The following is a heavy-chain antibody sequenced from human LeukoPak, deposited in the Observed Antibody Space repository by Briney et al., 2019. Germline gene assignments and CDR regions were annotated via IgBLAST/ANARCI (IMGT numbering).Heavy chain of an antibody. V-gene: IGHV4-4*07. D-gene: IGHD3-10*01. J-gene: IGHJ4*02. CDR3: ARDLSGSLYFDY. CDR1: GASISSYY. Sequence: SEALSLTCTVSGASISSYYYNWIRQTAGRGLEWIGRLYISGSTDYNPSLKSRVTISVDTSNNQFSLNLNSVTAADTAVYFCARDLSGSLYFDYWGQGVLVTVSS. CDR2: LYISGST.